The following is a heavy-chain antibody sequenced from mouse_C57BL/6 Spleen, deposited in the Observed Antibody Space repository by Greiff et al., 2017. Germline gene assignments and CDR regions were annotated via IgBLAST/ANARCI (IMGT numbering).Heavy chain of an antibody. Sequence: EVKLVESGGGLVKPGGSLKLSCAASGFTFSDYGMHWVRQAPEKGLEWVAYISSGSSTIYYADTVKGRFTISRDNAKNTLFLQMTSLRSEDTAMYYCARNYYDYGYFDYWSQGTTLTVSS. V-gene: IGHV5-17*01. D-gene: IGHD2-4*01. CDR2: ISSGSSTI. J-gene: IGHJ2*01. CDR3: ARNYYDYGYFDY. CDR1: GFTFSDYG.